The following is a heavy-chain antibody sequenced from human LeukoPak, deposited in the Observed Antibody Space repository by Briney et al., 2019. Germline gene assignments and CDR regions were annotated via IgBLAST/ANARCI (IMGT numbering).Heavy chain of an antibody. CDR1: GFTVSSNS. D-gene: IGHD3-9*01. CDR2: IRYDGSNK. J-gene: IGHJ4*02. V-gene: IGHV3-30*02. CDR3: ANGYYYNILTGYYKDRDTNFQY. Sequence: GGSLRLSCTVSGFTVSSNSMSWVRQAPGKGLEWVAFIRYDGSNKYHADSVKGRFTISRDNSKNTLSLQMNSLRAEDTAVYYCANGYYYNILTGYYKDRDTNFQYWGQGTLVTVSS.